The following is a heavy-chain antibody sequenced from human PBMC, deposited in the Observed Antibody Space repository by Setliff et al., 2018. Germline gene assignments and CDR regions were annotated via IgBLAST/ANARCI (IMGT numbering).Heavy chain of an antibody. CDR1: GDSISSNSHY. V-gene: IGHV4-61*05. J-gene: IGHJ5*02. D-gene: IGHD6-13*01. CDR3: ARGGGVAAAAWFDP. CDR2: FYHSGST. Sequence: SETLSLTCIVSGDSISSNSHYWGWIRQPPGKGLEWIGYFYHSGSTNYNPSLKGRVTMTSDTSRNQLSLKLTSVSAADTAVYYCARGGGVAAAAWFDPWGQGTLVTVSS.